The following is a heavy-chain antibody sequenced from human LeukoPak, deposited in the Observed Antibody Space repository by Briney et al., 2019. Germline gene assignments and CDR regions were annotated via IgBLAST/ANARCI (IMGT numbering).Heavy chain of an antibody. V-gene: IGHV3-23*01. CDR3: AKDRAVADY. Sequence: PGGSLRLSCAASGFTFSDYYMTWIRQAPGKGLEWVSAISGSGGSTYYADPVKGRFTISRDNSKNTLYLQMNSLRAEDTAVYYCAKDRAVADYWGQGTLVTVSS. CDR2: ISGSGGST. D-gene: IGHD6-19*01. CDR1: GFTFSDYY. J-gene: IGHJ4*02.